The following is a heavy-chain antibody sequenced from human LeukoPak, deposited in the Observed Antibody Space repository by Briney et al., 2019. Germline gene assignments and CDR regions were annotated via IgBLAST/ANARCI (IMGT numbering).Heavy chain of an antibody. CDR2: ISAYNGNT. Sequence: ASVKVSCKASGNTFSDSYIHWVRQAPGQGLEWMGWISAYNGNTNYAQKLQGRVTMTTDTSTSTAYMELRSLRSDDTAVYYCARTRNTITIFSHYYYGMDVWGQGTTVTVSS. D-gene: IGHD3-9*01. CDR3: ARTRNTITIFSHYYYGMDV. J-gene: IGHJ6*02. V-gene: IGHV1-18*04. CDR1: GNTFSDSY.